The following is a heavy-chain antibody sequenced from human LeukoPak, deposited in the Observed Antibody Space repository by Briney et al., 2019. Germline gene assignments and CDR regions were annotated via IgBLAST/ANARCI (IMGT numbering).Heavy chain of an antibody. Sequence: GGSLRLSCEASGFTFSTYDMSWVRQAPGKGLEWVSGVNGNGGSTSYADSVKGRFTISRDNSKNTVYLQMNSLRVEDTAVYYCAKSLYGGCDYWGQGTVVTVSS. CDR2: VNGNGGST. CDR1: GFTFSTYD. V-gene: IGHV3-23*01. J-gene: IGHJ4*02. D-gene: IGHD3-16*02. CDR3: AKSLYGGCDY.